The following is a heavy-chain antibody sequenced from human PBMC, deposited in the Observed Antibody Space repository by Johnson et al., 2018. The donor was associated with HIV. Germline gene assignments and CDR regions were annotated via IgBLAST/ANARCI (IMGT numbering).Heavy chain of an antibody. CDR1: GFSFSRFV. J-gene: IGHJ3*01. D-gene: IGHD1-26*01. CDR2: ISYDGSNK. Sequence: QVQLVESGGGVVQPGRSPRLSCAASGFSFSRFVMHWVRQAPGKGLEWVAVISYDGSNKYYADSVKGRFTISRDNSNNTLYLQMNSLRAEDTAVYYCAKGATRYKTDGSKHDGAFDVWGQGTMVTVSS. V-gene: IGHV3-30*18. CDR3: AKGATRYKTDGSKHDGAFDV.